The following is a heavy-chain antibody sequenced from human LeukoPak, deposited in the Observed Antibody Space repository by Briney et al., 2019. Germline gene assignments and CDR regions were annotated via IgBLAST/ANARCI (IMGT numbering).Heavy chain of an antibody. D-gene: IGHD2-15*01. Sequence: GASVKVSCKASGYTFTSYGISWVQQAPGQGLEWMGWISAYNGNTNYAQKLQGRVTMTTDTSTSTAYMELRSLRSDDTAVYYCARLDIVLVVAATPLHYGMDVWGQGTTVTVSS. J-gene: IGHJ6*02. CDR2: ISAYNGNT. CDR3: ARLDIVLVVAATPLHYGMDV. CDR1: GYTFTSYG. V-gene: IGHV1-18*01.